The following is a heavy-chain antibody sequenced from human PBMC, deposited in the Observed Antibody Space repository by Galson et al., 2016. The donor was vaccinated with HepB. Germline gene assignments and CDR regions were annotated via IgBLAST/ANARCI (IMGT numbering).Heavy chain of an antibody. CDR2: IGGGRSLI. Sequence: SLRLSCAVSGFTFRDYSMNWVRQAPGKGLEWVSYIGGGRSLIYYSDSVKGRFTISRDNAKNSLYLQMNSLRDEDTAVYYCARDYYDRRGHNKKYYLGLDVWGQGTTVTVAS. J-gene: IGHJ6*02. CDR1: GFTFRDYS. V-gene: IGHV3-48*02. CDR3: ARDYYDRRGHNKKYYLGLDV. D-gene: IGHD3-22*01.